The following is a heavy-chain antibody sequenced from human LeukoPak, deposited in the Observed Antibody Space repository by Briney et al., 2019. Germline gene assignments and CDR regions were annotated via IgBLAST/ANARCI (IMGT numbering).Heavy chain of an antibody. CDR2: VDPEDGET. Sequence: ASVKISCKVSGYTFTDYYMHWVQQVPGKGLEWMGLVDPEDGETIYAEKFQGRVTITADTSTDTAYMELSSLRSEDTAVYYCATNQQRWLQWNYWGQGTLVTVSS. D-gene: IGHD5-24*01. CDR3: ATNQQRWLQWNY. CDR1: GYTFTDYY. V-gene: IGHV1-69-2*01. J-gene: IGHJ4*02.